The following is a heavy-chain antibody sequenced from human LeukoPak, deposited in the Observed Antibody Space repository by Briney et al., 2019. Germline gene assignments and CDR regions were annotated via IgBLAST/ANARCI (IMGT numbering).Heavy chain of an antibody. D-gene: IGHD6-19*01. J-gene: IGHJ4*02. Sequence: PGGSLRLSCAASGFAFSTYSRNWVRQAPGKGLEWVSYISNGSSTIYYADSVKGRFTISRDNAKNSLYLQMNSLRAEDTAVYYCARDPAGAGIYYDYWGQGTLVTVSS. CDR1: GFAFSTYS. CDR3: ARDPAGAGIYYDY. CDR2: ISNGSSTI. V-gene: IGHV3-48*01.